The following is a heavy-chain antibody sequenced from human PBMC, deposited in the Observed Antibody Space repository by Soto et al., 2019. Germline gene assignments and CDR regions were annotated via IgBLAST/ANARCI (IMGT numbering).Heavy chain of an antibody. CDR2: IKSKTDGGTT. Sequence: GGSLRLSCAASGFTFSNAWMSWVRQAPGKGLEWVGRIKSKTDGGTTDYAAPVKGRFTISRDDSKNTLYLQMNSLKTEDPAVYYCTSPIEYSSSSVDYWGHGTLVTVSS. CDR1: GFTFSNAW. CDR3: TSPIEYSSSSVDY. D-gene: IGHD6-6*01. V-gene: IGHV3-15*01. J-gene: IGHJ4*01.